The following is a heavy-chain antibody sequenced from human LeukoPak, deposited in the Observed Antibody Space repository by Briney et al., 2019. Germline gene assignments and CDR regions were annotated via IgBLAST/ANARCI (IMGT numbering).Heavy chain of an antibody. CDR2: ISYDGRNN. CDR3: ASDPPWANDAFDI. J-gene: IGHJ3*02. Sequence: GGSLRLSCAASGFTFSNYAMHWVRQAPGKGLEWVAVISYDGRNNDYADSVKGQFTISRDNDKNSLYLQMNSLRGEDTAVYYCASDPPWANDAFDIWGQGTMVTVSS. D-gene: IGHD7-27*01. CDR1: GFTFSNYA. V-gene: IGHV3-30*04.